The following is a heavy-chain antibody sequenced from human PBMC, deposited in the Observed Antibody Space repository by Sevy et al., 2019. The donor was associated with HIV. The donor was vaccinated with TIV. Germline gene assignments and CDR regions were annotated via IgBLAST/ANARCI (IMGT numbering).Heavy chain of an antibody. CDR3: ARGGSSSWYWVDY. CDR2: IYSGGST. J-gene: IGHJ4*02. Sequence: GGSLRLSCAASGFTVSSNYMSWVRQAPGKGLEWVSVIYSGGSTYYADSVKGRFTISRDNSKNTLYLQMNSLRAEDTAGYYCARGGSSSWYWVDYWGQGTLVTVSS. D-gene: IGHD6-13*01. V-gene: IGHV3-53*01. CDR1: GFTVSSNY.